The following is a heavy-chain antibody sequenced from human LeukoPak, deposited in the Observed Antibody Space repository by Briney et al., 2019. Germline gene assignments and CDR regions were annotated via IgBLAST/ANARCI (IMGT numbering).Heavy chain of an antibody. CDR3: AKRDHGSGSLDY. CDR1: GFTFSSYA. V-gene: IGHV3-23*01. Sequence: GGSLRLSCAASGFTFSSYAMSWVRQAPGKGLEWVSAISGSGGSTYYADSVKGRFTISRDNSKNTLYLQMNSLRAEDTAIYYCAKRDHGSGSLDYWGQGTPVTVSS. J-gene: IGHJ4*02. CDR2: ISGSGGST. D-gene: IGHD3-10*01.